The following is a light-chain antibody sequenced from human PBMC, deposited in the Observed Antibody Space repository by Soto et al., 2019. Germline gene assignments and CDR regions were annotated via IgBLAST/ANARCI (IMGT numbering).Light chain of an antibody. V-gene: IGKV1-27*01. CDR3: QKYNWPPFT. CDR2: ATS. CDR1: QGISNY. J-gene: IGKJ3*01. Sequence: DIQMTQSPSSLAVSVGDRGTISCRASQGISNYLAWYQQKPGKAPKLLIYATSTLQSGDSSRFTGSGSGTDFTLTISSLQPEDVAPYYCQKYNWPPFTFGPGTKVDI.